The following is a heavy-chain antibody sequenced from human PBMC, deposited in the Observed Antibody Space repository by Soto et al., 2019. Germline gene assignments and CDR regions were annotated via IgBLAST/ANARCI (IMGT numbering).Heavy chain of an antibody. CDR1: GFTVSTNY. D-gene: IGHD5-12*01. Sequence: GGSLRLSCAASGFTVSTNYMSWVRQAPGKGLEWVSVIYSGGSTYYADSVKGRFTISRDNSKNTLYLQMNSLRAEDTAVYYCAKHKWLRFKYLQHWGQGTLVTVS. CDR3: AKHKWLRFKYLQH. CDR2: IYSGGST. J-gene: IGHJ1*01. V-gene: IGHV3-53*01.